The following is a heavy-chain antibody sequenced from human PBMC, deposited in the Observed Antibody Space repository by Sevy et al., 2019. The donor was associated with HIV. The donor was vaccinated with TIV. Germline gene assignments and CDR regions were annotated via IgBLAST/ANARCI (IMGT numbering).Heavy chain of an antibody. D-gene: IGHD3-10*01. CDR3: ARHAAFYYGSGSYLYYFDY. V-gene: IGHV4-38-2*01. Sequence: SETLSLTCAVSGYSISNGFYWGWVPQSPGRGLEWIGSIYHNENTYYNPSLKSRVSISVDTSNHQFSLRLSSVTAADTAVYYCARHAAFYYGSGSYLYYFDYWGQGTLVTVSS. J-gene: IGHJ4*02. CDR2: IYHNENT. CDR1: GYSISNGFY.